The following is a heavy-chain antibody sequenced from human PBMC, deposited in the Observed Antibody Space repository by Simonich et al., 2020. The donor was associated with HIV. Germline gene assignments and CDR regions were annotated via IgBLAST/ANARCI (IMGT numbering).Heavy chain of an antibody. CDR3: ARDTFYYDTTGPFP. Sequence: EVQLVESGGGLVQPGRSLRLSCTVSGITFSSYTMHWVRQAPGKGLEYVSAIRRIGGSTYQANSVKGRFTISRDNSKNTLYLQMGSLRAEDMAVYYCARDTFYYDTTGPFPWGPGTLVTVSS. J-gene: IGHJ5*02. V-gene: IGHV3-64*01. CDR1: GITFSSYT. CDR2: IRRIGGST. D-gene: IGHD3-22*01.